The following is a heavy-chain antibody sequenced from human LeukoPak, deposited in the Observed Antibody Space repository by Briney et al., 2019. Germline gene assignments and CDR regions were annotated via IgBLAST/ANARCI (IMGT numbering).Heavy chain of an antibody. CDR3: AKHHPPLEYSNSWTNYYYYYYMDV. D-gene: IGHD6-13*01. CDR1: GFTFSNYA. V-gene: IGHV3-23*01. Sequence: GGSLRLSCAASGFTFSNYAMTWVRQAPGKGLEWVSAISGSGGYTYYADSVKGRFTISRDNSKNTLYLQMNSLRAEDTAVYYCAKHHPPLEYSNSWTNYYYYYYMDVWGKGTTVTVSS. J-gene: IGHJ6*03. CDR2: ISGSGGYT.